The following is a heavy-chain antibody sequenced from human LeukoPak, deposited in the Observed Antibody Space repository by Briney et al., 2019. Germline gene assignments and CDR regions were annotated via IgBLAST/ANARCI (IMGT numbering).Heavy chain of an antibody. V-gene: IGHV1-46*01. CDR1: GYTFTSYY. D-gene: IGHD6-6*01. J-gene: IGHJ6*04. CDR2: VNPSGGST. Sequence: ASVKVSCKASGYTFTSYYMHWVRQAPGQGLEWMGIVNPSGGSTSYAQKFQGRVTMTRDTSTSTVYMELSSLRSEDTAVYYCARDEGLEYKWDVWGKGTTVTVSS. CDR3: ARDEGLEYKWDV.